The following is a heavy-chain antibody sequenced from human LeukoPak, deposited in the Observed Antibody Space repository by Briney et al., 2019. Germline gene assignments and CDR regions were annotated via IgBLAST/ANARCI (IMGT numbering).Heavy chain of an antibody. D-gene: IGHD2-15*01. CDR2: ITTATSSYI. Sequence: NPGGSLRLSCAASGFTFSSHDMNWVRQAPGKGLEWVSSITTATSSYIYYADSVKGRFTISRDDAKNSLYPQMDSLRAEDTAVYYCARDYGGPHYFDYWGQGTLVTVSS. CDR3: ARDYGGPHYFDY. J-gene: IGHJ4*02. V-gene: IGHV3-21*01. CDR1: GFTFSSHD.